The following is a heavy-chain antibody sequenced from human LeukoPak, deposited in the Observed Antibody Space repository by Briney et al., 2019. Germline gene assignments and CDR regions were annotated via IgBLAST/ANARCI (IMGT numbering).Heavy chain of an antibody. CDR2: IYYSGST. V-gene: IGHV4-39*07. Sequence: PSETLSLTCTVSGGSISSSSYYWGWIRQPPGKGLEWIGSIYYSGSTYYNPSLKSRVTMSVDTSKNQFSLKLSSVTAADTAVYYCAREATYYYDSKADFDIWGQGTMVTVSS. D-gene: IGHD3-22*01. CDR3: AREATYYYDSKADFDI. J-gene: IGHJ3*02. CDR1: GGSISSSSYY.